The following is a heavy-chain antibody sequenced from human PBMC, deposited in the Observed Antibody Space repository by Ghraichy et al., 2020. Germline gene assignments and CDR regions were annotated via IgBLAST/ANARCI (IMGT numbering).Heavy chain of an antibody. Sequence: GESLNISCSASGFIFSNYAMHWVRQAPGKGLEYVSGISSNGGSTSHVDFVKGRFTISRDNSKNTLYLQMGSLRPEDTAVYYCVKANSAYNSNYFDYWGQGTLDTVSS. CDR2: ISSNGGST. CDR1: GFIFSNYA. J-gene: IGHJ4*02. CDR3: VKANSAYNSNYFDY. D-gene: IGHD5-12*01. V-gene: IGHV3-64D*06.